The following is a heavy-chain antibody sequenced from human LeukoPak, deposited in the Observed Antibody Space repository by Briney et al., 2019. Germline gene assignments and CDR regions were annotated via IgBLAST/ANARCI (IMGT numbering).Heavy chain of an antibody. J-gene: IGHJ5*02. D-gene: IGHD2-15*01. CDR3: ARRQTGYCSGGSCYYSLWFDP. V-gene: IGHV1-8*01. Sequence: PGASVKVSCKASGYTFTSYDINWVRQATGQGLEWMGWMNPNSGNTGYAQKFQGRVTMTRNTSISTAYMELSSLRSEDTAVYYCARRQTGYCSGGSCYYSLWFDPWGQGTLVTVSS. CDR1: GYTFTSYD. CDR2: MNPNSGNT.